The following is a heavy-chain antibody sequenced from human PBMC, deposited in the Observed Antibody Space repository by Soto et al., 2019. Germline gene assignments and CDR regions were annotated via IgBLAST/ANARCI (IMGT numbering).Heavy chain of an antibody. D-gene: IGHD7-27*01. CDR3: ARGPSGDKVDY. V-gene: IGHV4-30-4*01. J-gene: IGHJ4*02. CDR1: GGSISSAAYC. CDR2: IYDGGTT. Sequence: QVQLQESGPRLVSPSQTLSLTCTVSGGSISSAAYCWSWIRQSPDKGLEWIGPIYDGGTTYSSPSLKGRVTISADTSATQFSLKLNSVSAADTAVYYCARGPSGDKVDYWGQGIQVTVSS.